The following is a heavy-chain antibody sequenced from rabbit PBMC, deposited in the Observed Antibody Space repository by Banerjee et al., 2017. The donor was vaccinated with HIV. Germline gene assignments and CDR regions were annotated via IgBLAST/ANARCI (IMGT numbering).Heavy chain of an antibody. CDR2: IDPIFGST. Sequence: QLKESGGGLVQPGGSLKLSCKASGIDFSLYYMSWVRQAPGKGLEWIGYIDPIFGSTYYATWVDSRFTISSHNAQNTLYLQLNSLTAADTATYFCARGYDDYDARLDLWGPGTLVTVS. CDR1: GIDFSLYY. J-gene: IGHJ6*01. D-gene: IGHD2-1*01. CDR3: ARGYDDYDARLDL. V-gene: IGHV1S7*01.